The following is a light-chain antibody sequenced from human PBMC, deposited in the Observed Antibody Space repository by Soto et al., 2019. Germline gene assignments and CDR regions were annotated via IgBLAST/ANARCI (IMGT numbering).Light chain of an antibody. Sequence: SPATLSVSPGERATLSCRASQSVSSNLAWYQQKPGQAPRLLIYGASTRATGIPARFSGSGSGTEFTLTISSLQSEDFAVYYCPEYNTWPPLNLGYGTRLAIK. CDR3: PEYNTWPPLN. J-gene: IGKJ5*01. CDR1: QSVSSN. CDR2: GAS. V-gene: IGKV3-15*01.